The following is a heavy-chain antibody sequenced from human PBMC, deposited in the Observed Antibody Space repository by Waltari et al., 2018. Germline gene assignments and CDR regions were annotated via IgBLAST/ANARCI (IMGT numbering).Heavy chain of an antibody. CDR3: ARHGSIGARQNYFDP. Sequence: EVHLVQSAAEVKKPGESLKISCKGSGYIFTSYWIGWVRQMPGKGLEWMGIIYTGDSDTRYSPSFHGQVTSSVDKSINTAYLQWSSLEASDTAMYYCARHGSIGARQNYFDPWGQGTLVIVSS. CDR1: GYIFTSYW. CDR2: IYTGDSDT. V-gene: IGHV5-51*03. D-gene: IGHD6-6*01. J-gene: IGHJ5*02.